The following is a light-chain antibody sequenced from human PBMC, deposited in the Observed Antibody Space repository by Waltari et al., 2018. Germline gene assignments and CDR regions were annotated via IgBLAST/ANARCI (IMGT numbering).Light chain of an antibody. J-gene: IGKJ1*01. CDR2: DVS. CDR1: QIISRA. V-gene: IGKV3-20*01. CDR3: QHYVRLPVT. Sequence: EIMLTQSPGTLYLSPGERATLSCRASQIISRALAWYQQKPGQAPRLLIYDVSTRASGIPDRFSGSGSGTDFSLTISRLEPEDFAVYYCQHYVRLPVTFGQGTKLEFK.